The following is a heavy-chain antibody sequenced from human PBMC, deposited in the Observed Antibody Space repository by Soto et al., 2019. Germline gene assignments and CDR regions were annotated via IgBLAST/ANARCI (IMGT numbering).Heavy chain of an antibody. V-gene: IGHV4-59*03. CDR1: SGSISSYY. Sequence: SETLSLTCAVSSGSISSYYWSWIRQPPGKGLEWIGYIHYTGSTNSNPSLKSRVTISIEPSRNQFSLRLRSVTAADTAVYYCAAGDYLIGFSYKQINWFDPCGQGTLVTVSS. D-gene: IGHD3-3*01. CDR2: IHYTGST. CDR3: AAGDYLIGFSYKQINWFDP. J-gene: IGHJ5*01.